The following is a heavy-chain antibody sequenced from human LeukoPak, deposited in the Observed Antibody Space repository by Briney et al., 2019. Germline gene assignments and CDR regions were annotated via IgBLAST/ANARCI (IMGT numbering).Heavy chain of an antibody. CDR1: GFTASSNY. CDR3: ATGAGGNWYFDL. J-gene: IGHJ2*01. CDR2: IYRGGST. V-gene: IGHV3-53*01. Sequence: PGGSLRLSCAVSGFTASSNYMTWVRQAPGKGLEWVSVIYRGGSTYYADSVKGRFTISRDSSKNTVYLQMNSLRAEDTAVYYCATGAGGNWYFDLWGRGTLVTVSS. D-gene: IGHD3-10*01.